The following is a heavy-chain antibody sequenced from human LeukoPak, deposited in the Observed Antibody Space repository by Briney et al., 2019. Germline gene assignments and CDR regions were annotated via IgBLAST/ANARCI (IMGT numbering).Heavy chain of an antibody. V-gene: IGHV3-7*02. CDR1: GFTFSSYW. J-gene: IGHJ4*02. CDR2: INQDGSEK. CDR3: AIPRGGYSFN. Sequence: GGSLRLSCAASGFTFSSYWMSWVRQAPGKGLEWVPNINQDGSEKYYVDSVKGRFNISRDNAKNSLYMQMNSLRAEDTAVYYCAIPRGGYSFNWGQGTLVTVSS. D-gene: IGHD3-16*01.